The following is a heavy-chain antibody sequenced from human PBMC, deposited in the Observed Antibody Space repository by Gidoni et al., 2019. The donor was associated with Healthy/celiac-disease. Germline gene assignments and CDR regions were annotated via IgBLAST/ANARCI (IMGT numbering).Heavy chain of an antibody. CDR1: GGTFSSYA. CDR2: IIPFFDTA. V-gene: IGHV1-69*01. J-gene: IGHJ6*02. CDR3: ARSPHPPIGYGDYWGDYYYGMDV. D-gene: IGHD4-17*01. Sequence: QVQLVQSGAEVKKPGSSVKVSCKASGGTFSSYAISWVRQAPGQGLGWMGGIIPFFDTANYAQKFQCRVTITANESTSTAYMELSSLRSEDTAVYYCARSPHPPIGYGDYWGDYYYGMDVWGQGTTVTVSS.